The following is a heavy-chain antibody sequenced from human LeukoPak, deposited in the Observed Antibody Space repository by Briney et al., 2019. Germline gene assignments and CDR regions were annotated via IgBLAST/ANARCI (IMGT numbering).Heavy chain of an antibody. J-gene: IGHJ4*02. Sequence: GGSLRLSCAASGSTFSSYSMNWVRQAPGKGLEWVSYISSSSSTIYYADSVKGRFTISRDNAKNSLYLQMNSLRAEDTAVYYCAARDDYGDYDQFDYWGQGTLVTVSS. CDR3: AARDDYGDYDQFDY. CDR2: ISSSSSTI. V-gene: IGHV3-48*01. CDR1: GSTFSSYS. D-gene: IGHD4-17*01.